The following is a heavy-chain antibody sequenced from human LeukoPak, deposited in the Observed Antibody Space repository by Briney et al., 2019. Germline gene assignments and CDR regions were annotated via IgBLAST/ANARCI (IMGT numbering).Heavy chain of an antibody. CDR1: FXXXXYE. CDR2: ISTSDSTI. J-gene: IGHJ6*03. V-gene: IGHV3-48*03. Sequence: FXXXXYEMHWVRQAPGXGLXWVSYISTSDSTIYYADSVKGRFTISRDNAKNSLYLQMNSLRAEDTAVYYXXXXXXXXXXXXXXXYXXXXVWGKGXTXTISS. CDR3: XXXXXXXXXXXXXXYXXXXV.